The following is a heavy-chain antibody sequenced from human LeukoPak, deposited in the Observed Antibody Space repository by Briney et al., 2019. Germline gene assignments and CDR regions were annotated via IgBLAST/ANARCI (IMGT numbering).Heavy chain of an antibody. Sequence: GGSLRLSCAASGPTFSSYVMSWVRQAPGKGLEWVSTISGSGSSTYYADSVKGRLTISRDNSKNTLYVQMNSLRAEDTAVYYCAKPGVFSWGQGTLVTVSS. J-gene: IGHJ4*02. CDR3: AKPGVFS. CDR2: ISGSGSST. D-gene: IGHD2-8*01. V-gene: IGHV3-23*01. CDR1: GPTFSSYV.